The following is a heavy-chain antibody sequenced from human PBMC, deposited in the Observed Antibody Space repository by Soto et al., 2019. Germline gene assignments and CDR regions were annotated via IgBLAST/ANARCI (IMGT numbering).Heavy chain of an antibody. CDR1: GFTFSSYS. V-gene: IGHV3-48*02. CDR3: ARGRYIVGVVAATLGAAFDT. J-gene: IGHJ3*02. CDR2: ISSSSSTI. Sequence: GGSLRLSCAASGFTFSSYSMNWVRQAPGKGLEWVSYISSSSSTIYYADSVKGRFTISRDNAKNSLYLQMNSLRDEDTAVYSCARGRYIVGVVAATLGAAFDTWGQGTMVTVSS. D-gene: IGHD2-15*01.